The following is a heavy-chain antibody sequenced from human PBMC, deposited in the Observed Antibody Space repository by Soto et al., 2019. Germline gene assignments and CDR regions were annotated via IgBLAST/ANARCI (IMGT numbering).Heavy chain of an antibody. V-gene: IGHV1-58*02. CDR2: IVVVSGST. Sequence: QMQLVQSAAEVREPGTSERVSCRASGFDFGSFGIQFLRQTRGRGLEWIGWIVVVSGSTNYARQFQGRVAISRDMSSSTAYLDLYDLKSDDTAVYFCSADHPHMAMGWPVWGQGTTVTVSS. CDR3: SADHPHMAMGWPV. D-gene: IGHD1-26*01. CDR1: GFDFGSFG. J-gene: IGHJ6*02.